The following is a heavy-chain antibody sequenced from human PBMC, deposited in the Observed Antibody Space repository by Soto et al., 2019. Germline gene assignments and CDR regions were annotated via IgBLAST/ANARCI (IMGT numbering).Heavy chain of an antibody. CDR3: TTYDYIWGSDRYRWAY. Sequence: GGSLRLSCVASGFTSSGYWMHWVRQAPGKGRVWVSRINTDGSSISYADSVKGRFTISRDNAKNTLYLQMDSLETEDTAVYYCTTYDYIWGSDRYRWAYWGQGVLVTVSS. J-gene: IGHJ4*02. D-gene: IGHD3-16*02. CDR1: GFTSSGYW. V-gene: IGHV3-74*01. CDR2: INTDGSSI.